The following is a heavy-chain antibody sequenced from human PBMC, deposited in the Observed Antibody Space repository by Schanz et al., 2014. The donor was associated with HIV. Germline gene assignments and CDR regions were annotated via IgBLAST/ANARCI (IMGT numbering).Heavy chain of an antibody. V-gene: IGHV1-8*01. Sequence: QVQLVQSGAEVMEPGASVKISCRASRDTFTNSEINWVRQATGQGLDWMGRMNPNSGDTAYAQRFQCLSPPTRDISISPAYLELSRLTSEDTAVYYCARRVVFSLPPDNRFDPWGQGTLVTVSS. CDR1: RDTFTNSE. CDR2: MNPNSGDT. CDR3: ARRVVFSLPPDNRFDP. J-gene: IGHJ5*02.